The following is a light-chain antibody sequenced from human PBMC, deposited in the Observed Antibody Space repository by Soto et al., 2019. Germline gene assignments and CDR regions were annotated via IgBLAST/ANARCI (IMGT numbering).Light chain of an antibody. CDR2: LNSDGSH. Sequence: QPVLTQSPSASASLGASVKLTCTLSSGHSSYAIAWHQQQPEKGPRYLMKLNSDGSHSKGDGIPDRFSGSSSGAERYLTISSLQSEDEADYYCQTWGTVPVFGTGTKLTVL. CDR1: SGHSSYA. V-gene: IGLV4-69*01. CDR3: QTWGTVPV. J-gene: IGLJ1*01.